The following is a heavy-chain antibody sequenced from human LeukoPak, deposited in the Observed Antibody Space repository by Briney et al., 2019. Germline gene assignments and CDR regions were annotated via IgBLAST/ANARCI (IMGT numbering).Heavy chain of an antibody. D-gene: IGHD2-15*01. CDR3: ARVPCCYSNYFDY. V-gene: IGHV3-66*02. CDR2: IHDDGST. CDR1: GFSVSSNY. J-gene: IGHJ4*02. Sequence: GGSLRLSCEASGFSVSSNYMNWVRQAPGKGLEWVSVIHDDGSTYYADSVKGRFTISRDNSKNTLYLQMNSLRAEDTAVYYCARVPCCYSNYFDYWGQGTLVTVSS.